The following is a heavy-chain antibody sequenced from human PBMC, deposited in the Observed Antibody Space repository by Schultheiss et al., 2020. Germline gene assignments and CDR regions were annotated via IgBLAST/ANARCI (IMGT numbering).Heavy chain of an antibody. J-gene: IGHJ3*02. Sequence: GGSLRLSCAASGFTFSSYGMHWVRQAPGKGLVWVAVISYDGSNKYYADSVKGRFTISRDNSKNTLYLQMNSLRAEDTAVYYCAKDRSYYYDSSGFFPDAFDIWGQGTMVTVSS. CDR2: ISYDGSNK. CDR3: AKDRSYYYDSSGFFPDAFDI. CDR1: GFTFSSYG. D-gene: IGHD3-22*01. V-gene: IGHV3-30*18.